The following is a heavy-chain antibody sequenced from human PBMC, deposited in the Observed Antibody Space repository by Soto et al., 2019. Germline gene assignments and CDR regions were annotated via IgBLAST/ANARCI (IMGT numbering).Heavy chain of an antibody. Sequence: QVQLQESGPGLLKPSQTLSLTCNVSGGSISSGDYYWTWIRQSPGKGLEWLGSIYYTGSTFYSPSLKSRVTISLDMSENHFSLDMNSVTAADTAVYFCARVSGHNTGYYSVYFMDVWGQGTTVTVSS. CDR3: ARVSGHNTGYYSVYFMDV. CDR1: GGSISSGDYY. D-gene: IGHD5-18*01. CDR2: IYYTGST. V-gene: IGHV4-30-4*01. J-gene: IGHJ6*02.